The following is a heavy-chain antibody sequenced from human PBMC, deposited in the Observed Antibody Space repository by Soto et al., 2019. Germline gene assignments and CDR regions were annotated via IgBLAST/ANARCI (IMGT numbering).Heavy chain of an antibody. CDR3: ARSGTVSIVVVIWDFDY. CDR2: IIPIFGTA. V-gene: IGHV1-69*05. J-gene: IGHJ4*02. CDR1: GGTFSSYA. Sequence: SVKVSCKASGGTFSSYAISWVRQAPGQGLEWMGGIIPIFGTANYAQKFQGRVTMTTDTSTSTAYMELRSLRSDDTAVYYCARSGTVSIVVVIWDFDYWGQGTLVTVSS. D-gene: IGHD3-22*01.